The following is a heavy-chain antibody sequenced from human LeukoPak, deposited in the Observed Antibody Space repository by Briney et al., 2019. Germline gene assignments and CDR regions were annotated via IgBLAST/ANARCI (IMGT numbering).Heavy chain of an antibody. V-gene: IGHV3-53*04. D-gene: IGHD3-22*01. CDR2: IYSGGST. J-gene: IGHJ4*02. CDR1: GFTVSSNY. CDR3: ASISWDSSGTFDY. Sequence: GSLRLSCAASGFTVSSNYMSWVRQAPGKGLEWVSVIYSGGSTYYADSVKGRFTISRHNSKNTLYLQMNSLRAEDTAVYYCASISWDSSGTFDYWGQGTLVTVSS.